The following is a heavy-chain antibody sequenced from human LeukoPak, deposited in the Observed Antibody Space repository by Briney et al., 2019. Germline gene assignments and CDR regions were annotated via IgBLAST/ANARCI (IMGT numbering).Heavy chain of an antibody. Sequence: ASVKVSCKASGYTFTSYGISWVRQAPGQGLEWMGWISAYNGNTNYAQKLQGRVTMTTDTSTSTAYMELRSLRSDDTSVYYCARGSGPLWFGELYAFDIWGQGTMVTVSS. CDR1: GYTFTSYG. D-gene: IGHD3-10*01. CDR2: ISAYNGNT. V-gene: IGHV1-18*01. CDR3: ARGSGPLWFGELYAFDI. J-gene: IGHJ3*02.